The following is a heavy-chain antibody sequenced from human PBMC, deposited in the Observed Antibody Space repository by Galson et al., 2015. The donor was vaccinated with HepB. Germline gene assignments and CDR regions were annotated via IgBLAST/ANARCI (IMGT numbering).Heavy chain of an antibody. CDR2: ISSSGSSI. Sequence: SLRLSCAASGFTFSAYTTTWVRQAPGKGLEWLSHISSSGSSIHYADSVKGRFTISRDNAKNSLYLQLSSLRAEDTALYFCARKDFDTSGTYYIPIFDYWGQGTLVTVSS. V-gene: IGHV3-48*04. J-gene: IGHJ4*02. CDR3: ARKDFDTSGTYYIPIFDY. D-gene: IGHD3-10*01. CDR1: GFTFSAYT.